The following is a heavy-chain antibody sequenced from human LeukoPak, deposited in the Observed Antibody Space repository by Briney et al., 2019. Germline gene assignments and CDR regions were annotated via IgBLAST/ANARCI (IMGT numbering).Heavy chain of an antibody. D-gene: IGHD6-13*01. CDR2: TYYSGST. J-gene: IGHJ4*02. CDR3: AREREQQLVPGASGFYDY. CDR1: GGSISSYY. V-gene: IGHV4-59*12. Sequence: SETLSLTCTVSGGSISSYYWSWIRQPPGKGLEWIGYTYYSGSTNYNPSLKSRVTISVDTSKNQFSLKLSSVTAADTAVYYCAREREQQLVPGASGFYDYWGQGTLVTVSS.